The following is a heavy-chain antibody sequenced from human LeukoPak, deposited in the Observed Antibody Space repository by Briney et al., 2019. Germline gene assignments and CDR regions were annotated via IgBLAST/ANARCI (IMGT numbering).Heavy chain of an antibody. CDR1: GGSISSYY. CDR2: IYYSGST. CDR3: AREGSSKFGFGS. V-gene: IGHV4-59*01. D-gene: IGHD6-13*01. Sequence: SETLSLACTVSGGSISSYYWSWIRQPPGKGLEWIGYIYYSGSTNYKPSLKSRVTISVDTSKNQFSLKLSSVTAADTAVYYCAREGSSKFGFGSWGQGTLVTISS. J-gene: IGHJ5*01.